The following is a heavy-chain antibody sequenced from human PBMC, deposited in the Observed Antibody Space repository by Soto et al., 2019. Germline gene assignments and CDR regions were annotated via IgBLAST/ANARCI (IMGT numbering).Heavy chain of an antibody. J-gene: IGHJ5*01. CDR2: IYKSTTT. CDR3: ARGRYCLTGRCFPNWFDS. V-gene: IGHV4-30-4*01. Sequence: SETLSLTCTVSGDSISTVDYFWAWIRQPPGQALEYIGYIYKSTTTYYNPSFESRVAISLDTSKSQFSLTVTSVTAADTAVYFCARGRYCLTGRCFPNWFDSWGQGTLVTVSS. D-gene: IGHD2-15*01. CDR1: GDSISTVDYF.